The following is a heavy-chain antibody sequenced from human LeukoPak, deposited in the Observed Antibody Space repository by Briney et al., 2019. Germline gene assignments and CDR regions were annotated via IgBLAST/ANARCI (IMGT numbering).Heavy chain of an antibody. Sequence: SVKVSCKASGGTFSSYAISWVRQAPGQGLEWMGGIIPIFGTANYAQKFQGRVTITADESTSTAYMELSSLRSEDTAVYYCARDLVGNWNDPWDAFDIWGQGTMVTVSS. CDR2: IIPIFGTA. D-gene: IGHD1-1*01. J-gene: IGHJ3*02. CDR3: ARDLVGNWNDPWDAFDI. CDR1: GGTFSSYA. V-gene: IGHV1-69*13.